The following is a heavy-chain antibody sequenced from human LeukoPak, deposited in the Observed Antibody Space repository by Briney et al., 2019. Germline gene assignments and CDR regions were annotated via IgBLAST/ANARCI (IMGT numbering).Heavy chain of an antibody. D-gene: IGHD2-21*01. J-gene: IGHJ3*02. Sequence: SQTLSLTCTVSGGSISSDTHYWGWIRQPPGKGLEWIGSIYYSGSTYYTPSLKSRVTISVDTSKNQFSLRLSSVTAADTAVYYCARHPITYCGGDCYRNVFDIWGQGTMVTVSS. CDR3: ARHPITYCGGDCYRNVFDI. CDR1: GGSISSDTHY. V-gene: IGHV4-39*01. CDR2: IYYSGST.